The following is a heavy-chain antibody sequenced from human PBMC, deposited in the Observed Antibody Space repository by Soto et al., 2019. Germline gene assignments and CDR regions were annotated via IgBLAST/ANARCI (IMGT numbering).Heavy chain of an antibody. CDR3: ARVNRGYDSAMDV. Sequence: PSETLSLTCTGSGGAISSSSYYWVWIRQPPGKGLEWIGSIYYSGSTYYNPSLKSRVTISVDTSKNQFSLKLSSVTAADTAVYYCARVNRGYDSAMDVWGQGNTVT. CDR2: IYYSGST. D-gene: IGHD5-12*01. V-gene: IGHV4-39*01. J-gene: IGHJ6*02. CDR1: GGAISSSSYY.